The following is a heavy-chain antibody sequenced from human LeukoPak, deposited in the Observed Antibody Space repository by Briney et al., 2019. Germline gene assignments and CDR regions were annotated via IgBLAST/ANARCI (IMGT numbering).Heavy chain of an antibody. CDR2: IKGKTNGGTT. Sequence: GGSLRLSCVASGFTFSNAWMSWVRQAPGKGLEWVGRIKGKTNGGTTDYAAPVKGRFTISRDDSKNTLYLQMNSLKTEGTAVYYCTKFDYAAFEYWGQGALVTVSS. V-gene: IGHV3-15*01. CDR1: GFTFSNAW. CDR3: TKFDYAAFEY. D-gene: IGHD4-17*01. J-gene: IGHJ4*02.